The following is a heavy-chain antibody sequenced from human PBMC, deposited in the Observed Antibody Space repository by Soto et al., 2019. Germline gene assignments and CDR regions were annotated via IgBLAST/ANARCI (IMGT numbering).Heavy chain of an antibody. D-gene: IGHD3-10*01. Sequence: SETLSLTCTVSGGSISSGGYYWSWIRQHPGKGLEWIGYIYYSGSTYYNPSLKSRVTISVDTSKNQFSLKLSSVTAADTAVYYCARTIRITMVRGVLFDYWGQGTLVTVSS. CDR2: IYYSGST. J-gene: IGHJ4*02. CDR1: GGSISSGGYY. CDR3: ARTIRITMVRGVLFDY. V-gene: IGHV4-31*03.